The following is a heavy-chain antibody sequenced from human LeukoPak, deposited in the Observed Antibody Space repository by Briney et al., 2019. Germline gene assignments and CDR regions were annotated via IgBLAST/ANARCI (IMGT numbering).Heavy chain of an antibody. CDR3: ASQLSSVAVARGADY. CDR1: GFTFSSYS. J-gene: IGHJ4*02. V-gene: IGHV3-21*01. CDR2: ISSSSSYI. Sequence: PGGSLRLSCAASGFTFSSYSMNWVRQAPGKGLEWVSSISSSSSYIYYADSVKGRFTISRDNAKDSLYLQMNSLRAEDTAAYYCASQLSSVAVARGADYWGQGTLVTVSS. D-gene: IGHD6-19*01.